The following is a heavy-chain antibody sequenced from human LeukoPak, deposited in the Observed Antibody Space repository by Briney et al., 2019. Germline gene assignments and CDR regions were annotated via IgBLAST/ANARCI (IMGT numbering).Heavy chain of an antibody. V-gene: IGHV3-23*01. CDR2: ISASGDKT. CDR1: GFTFSTYA. CDR3: AKSPVGHHPYWFDS. Sequence: GGSLRLSCAASGFTFSTYAMNWVRQAPGKGPEWVSGISASGDKTFYTDSVKGRFAISRDNSKNTIHLQMNSLRVDDTAIYYCAKSPVGHHPYWFDSWGQGTPVTVSS. D-gene: IGHD1-14*01. J-gene: IGHJ5*01.